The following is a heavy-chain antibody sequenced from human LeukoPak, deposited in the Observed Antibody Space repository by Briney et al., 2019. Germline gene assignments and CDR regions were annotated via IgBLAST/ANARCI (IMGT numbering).Heavy chain of an antibody. CDR1: GFTFETYW. CDR2: INGYGTTT. V-gene: IGHV3-74*01. D-gene: IGHD5-12*01. CDR3: ARAGGYSGYDLPYYYGMDV. Sequence: PGGSLRLSCAASGFTFETYWMHWVRQAPGKGLVWVSCINGYGTTTNYADSVKGRFTISRDNAKNSLYLQMNSLRAEDTAVYYCARAGGYSGYDLPYYYGMDVWGQGTTVTVSS. J-gene: IGHJ6*02.